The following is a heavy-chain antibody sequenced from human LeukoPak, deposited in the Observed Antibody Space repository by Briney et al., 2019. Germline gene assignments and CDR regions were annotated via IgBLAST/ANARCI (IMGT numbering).Heavy chain of an antibody. CDR2: ISYDGSNK. CDR1: GFTFSSYG. CDR3: AKQGHYYGSGSSFNGYYFDY. Sequence: GRSLTLSCAASGFTFSSYGMHWVRQAPGKGLEWVAVISYDGSNKYYADSVKGRFTISRDNSKNTLYLQMNSLRAEDTAVYYCAKQGHYYGSGSSFNGYYFDYWGQGTLVTVSS. J-gene: IGHJ4*02. D-gene: IGHD3-10*01. V-gene: IGHV3-30*18.